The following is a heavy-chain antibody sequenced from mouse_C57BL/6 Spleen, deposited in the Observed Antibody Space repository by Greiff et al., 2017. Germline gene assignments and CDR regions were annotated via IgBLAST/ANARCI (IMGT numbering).Heavy chain of an antibody. CDR1: GYAFTNYL. D-gene: IGHD1-1*01. V-gene: IGHV1-54*01. CDR3: ARGNDGIRAWFAD. Sequence: VQLQQSGAELVRPGTSVKVSCKASGYAFTNYLIEWVKQRPGQGLEWIGVINPGSGGTNYNEKFKGKATLTADKSSSTAYMQLSSLTSEDSAVYGCARGNDGIRAWFADWGQGTLVTVAA. J-gene: IGHJ3*01. CDR2: INPGSGGT.